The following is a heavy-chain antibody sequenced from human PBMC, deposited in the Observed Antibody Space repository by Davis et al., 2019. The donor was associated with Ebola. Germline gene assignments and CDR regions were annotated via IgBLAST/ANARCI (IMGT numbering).Heavy chain of an antibody. D-gene: IGHD3-22*01. V-gene: IGHV3-23*01. CDR1: GFTFSSYA. CDR3: AREGPNSGYYSNWFDP. CDR2: ISGSGGST. J-gene: IGHJ5*02. Sequence: PGGSLRLSCAASGFTFSSYAMSWVRQAPGKGLEWVSAISGSGGSTYYADSVKGRFTISRDNAKNSLYLQMNSLRAEDTAVYYCAREGPNSGYYSNWFDPWGQGTLVTVSS.